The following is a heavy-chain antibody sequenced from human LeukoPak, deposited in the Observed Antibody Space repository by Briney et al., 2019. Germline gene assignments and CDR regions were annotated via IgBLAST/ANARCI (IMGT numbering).Heavy chain of an antibody. CDR2: INPNSGGT. CDR3: ARLNSSGWYWWFDP. Sequence: ASVKVSCKASGYTFTSYGISWVRQAPGQGLEWMGWINPNSGGTNYAQKFQGRVTMTRDTSISTAYMELSRLRSDDTAVYYCARLNSSGWYWWFDPWGQGTLVTVSS. J-gene: IGHJ5*02. V-gene: IGHV1-2*02. D-gene: IGHD6-19*01. CDR1: GYTFTSYG.